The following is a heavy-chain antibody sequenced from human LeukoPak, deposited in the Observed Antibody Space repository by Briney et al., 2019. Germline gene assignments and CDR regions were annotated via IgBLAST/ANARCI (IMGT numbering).Heavy chain of an antibody. CDR2: IWYDGSNK. CDR1: GFTFSSCG. J-gene: IGHJ3*02. Sequence: GGSLRLSCAASGFTFSSCGMHWVRQAPGKGLEWVAFIWYDGSNKYYADSVKGRFTISRDNSKNTLYLQMNSLRAEDTAVYYCARDRGDIVLMVYGDAFDIWGQGTMVTVSS. V-gene: IGHV3-33*01. CDR3: ARDRGDIVLMVYGDAFDI. D-gene: IGHD2-8*01.